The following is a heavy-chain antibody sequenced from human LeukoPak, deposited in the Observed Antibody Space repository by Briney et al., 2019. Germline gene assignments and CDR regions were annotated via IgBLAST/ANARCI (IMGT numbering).Heavy chain of an antibody. CDR2: INHSGST. Sequence: SETLSLTCAVYGGSFSGYYWSWIRQPPGKGLEWIGEINHSGSTNYNPSLKSRVTISVDTSKNQFSLKLSSVTAADTAVYYCARHVWLQPFDYWGQGTLVTVSA. CDR1: GGSFSGYY. CDR3: ARHVWLQPFDY. D-gene: IGHD3-9*01. J-gene: IGHJ4*02. V-gene: IGHV4-34*01.